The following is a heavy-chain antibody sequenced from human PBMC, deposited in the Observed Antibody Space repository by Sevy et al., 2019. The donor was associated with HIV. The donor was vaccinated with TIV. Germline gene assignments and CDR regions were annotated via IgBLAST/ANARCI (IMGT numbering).Heavy chain of an antibody. V-gene: IGHV3-30*02. J-gene: IGHJ6*02. CDR1: GFTFSTYG. CDR2: IRFDGTIQ. Sequence: GGSLRLSCAASGFTFSTYGMHWVRQAPGKGLEWVAFIRFDGTIQYYTDSVKGRLTISRDNSKNTLYLQMNSLGAEDTAVYFCAKFLHIVVVPAAIDYYYGMDVWGQGTTVTVSS. CDR3: AKFLHIVVVPAAIDYYYGMDV. D-gene: IGHD2-2*01.